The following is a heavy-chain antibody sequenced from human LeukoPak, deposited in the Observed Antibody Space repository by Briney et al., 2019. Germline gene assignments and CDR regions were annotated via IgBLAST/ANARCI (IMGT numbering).Heavy chain of an antibody. J-gene: IGHJ5*02. Sequence: ASVKVSCKASGYTFTNYGIIWVRQAPGQGLEWMGWISAYNGNTNYAQKLQGRVTMTTDTSTSTAYMELRSLRSDDTAVYYCARDREWEPPYLNWFDPWGQGTLVTVSS. D-gene: IGHD1-26*01. CDR3: ARDREWEPPYLNWFDP. CDR1: GYTFTNYG. V-gene: IGHV1-18*01. CDR2: ISAYNGNT.